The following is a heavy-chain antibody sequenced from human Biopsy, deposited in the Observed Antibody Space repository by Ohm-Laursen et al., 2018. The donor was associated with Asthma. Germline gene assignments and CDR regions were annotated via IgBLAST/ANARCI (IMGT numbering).Heavy chain of an antibody. CDR1: GYTFTYFS. D-gene: IGHD5-12*01. CDR3: ARGRYRGYDFDY. Sequence: AASVKISCKASGYTFTYFSIYWMRQAPGQGLEWLGRINTNTGNPTYAQAYTGRFVFSLDTSVSTAYLRISSLKADDTAVYYCARGRYRGYDFDYWGQGSLVTVSS. J-gene: IGHJ4*02. V-gene: IGHV7-4-1*02. CDR2: INTNTGNP.